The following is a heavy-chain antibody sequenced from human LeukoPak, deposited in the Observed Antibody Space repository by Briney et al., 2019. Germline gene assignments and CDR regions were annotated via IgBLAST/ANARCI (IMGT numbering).Heavy chain of an antibody. CDR3: ARGRQNSGSYSDAFDI. Sequence: GGSLRLSCAASGSTFSSYEMNWVRQAPGKGLGWVSYISSSSSYIYYADSVKGRFTISRHNAKNSLYLQMNSLRAEDTAVYYCARGRQNSGSYSDAFDIWGQGTMVTVSS. CDR1: GSTFSSYE. CDR2: ISSSSSYI. D-gene: IGHD1-26*01. V-gene: IGHV3-21*05. J-gene: IGHJ3*02.